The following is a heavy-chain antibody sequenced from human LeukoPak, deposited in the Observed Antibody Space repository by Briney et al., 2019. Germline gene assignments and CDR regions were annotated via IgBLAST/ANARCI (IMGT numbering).Heavy chain of an antibody. V-gene: IGHV4-59*08. CDR1: GGSISTYY. CDR2: IYYSGST. J-gene: IGHJ5*02. Sequence: PSETLSLTCTVSGGSISTYYWSWIRQPPGKGLEWIGYIYYSGSTNYNPSLKSRVTISVDTSKNQFSLKLSSVTAADTAVYYCARLVPGFDPWGQGTLVTVSS. D-gene: IGHD2-2*01. CDR3: ARLVPGFDP.